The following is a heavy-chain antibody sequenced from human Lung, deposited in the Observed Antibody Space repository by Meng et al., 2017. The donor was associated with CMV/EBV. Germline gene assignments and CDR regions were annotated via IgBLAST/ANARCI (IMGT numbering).Heavy chain of an antibody. D-gene: IGHD3-3*01. CDR2: IRHDGSNK. V-gene: IGHV3-30*02. J-gene: IGHJ6*02. CDR3: AKDLDYDSWSGYVHYYYYGMDV. Sequence: GXXGPSLAAAWLVFRNNGMHWVRQAPGEGLEWVAFIRHDGSNKYYGGSVKGRFTISRDNSENTVYLQMDSLRVEDTAVYYCAKDLDYDSWSGYVHYYYYGMDVWGQGTTVTVSS. CDR1: WLVFRNNG.